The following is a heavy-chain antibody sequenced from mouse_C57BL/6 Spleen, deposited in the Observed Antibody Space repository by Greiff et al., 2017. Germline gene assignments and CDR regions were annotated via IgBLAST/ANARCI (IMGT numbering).Heavy chain of an antibody. CDR2: IYPGDGDT. D-gene: IGHD2-1*01. CDR3: ARSNYGNYQGYFDV. Sequence: QVQLQQSGPELVKPGASVKISCKASGYAFSSSWMNWVKQRPGKGLEWIGRIYPGDGDTNYNGKFKGKATLTADKSSSTAYMQLSSLTSEDSAVYFCARSNYGNYQGYFDVWGTGTTVTVSS. V-gene: IGHV1-82*01. J-gene: IGHJ1*03. CDR1: GYAFSSSW.